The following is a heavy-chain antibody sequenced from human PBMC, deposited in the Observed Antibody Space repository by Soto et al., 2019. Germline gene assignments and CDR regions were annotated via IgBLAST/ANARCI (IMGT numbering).Heavy chain of an antibody. CDR2: IKQDGSEK. J-gene: IGHJ5*02. V-gene: IGHV3-7*01. Sequence: GGSLRLSCAASGFTFSSYWMSWVRQAPGKGLEWVANIKQDGSEKYYVDSVKGRFTISRDNAKNSLYLQMNSLRAEDTAVYYCARDLVVVVAASWFDPWGQGTLVTVSS. CDR3: ARDLVVVVAASWFDP. D-gene: IGHD2-15*01. CDR1: GFTFSSYW.